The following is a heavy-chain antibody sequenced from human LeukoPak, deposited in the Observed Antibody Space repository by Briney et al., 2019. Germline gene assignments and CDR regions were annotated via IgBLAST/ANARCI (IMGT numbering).Heavy chain of an antibody. Sequence: GGSLRLSCAASGFTFSSYGMHWARQAPGKGLEWVAVISYDGSNKYYADSVKGRFTISRDNSKNTLYLQMNSLRAEDTAVYYCAKGAGSYDRQEYYFDYWGQGTLVTVSS. CDR2: ISYDGSNK. V-gene: IGHV3-30*18. CDR3: AKGAGSYDRQEYYFDY. J-gene: IGHJ4*02. D-gene: IGHD5-18*01. CDR1: GFTFSSYG.